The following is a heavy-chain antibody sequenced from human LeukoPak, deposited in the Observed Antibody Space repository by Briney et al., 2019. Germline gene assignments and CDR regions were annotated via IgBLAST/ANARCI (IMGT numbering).Heavy chain of an antibody. CDR2: ISHSGST. D-gene: IGHD1-1*01. Sequence: SETLSLTCTVSGYSISRTYYGAWIRQPPGKGLEWIATISHSGSTYYTPSLKSRLTISLDTSKNHFSLRLSSVTAADTAVYSCARVNAPVATFDYWGLGILVTVSS. CDR3: ARVNAPVATFDY. J-gene: IGHJ4*02. V-gene: IGHV4-38-2*02. CDR1: GYSISRTYY.